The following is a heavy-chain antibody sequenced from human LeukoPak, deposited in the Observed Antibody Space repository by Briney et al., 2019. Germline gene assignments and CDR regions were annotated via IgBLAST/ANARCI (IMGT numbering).Heavy chain of an antibody. CDR2: INPNSGGT. CDR1: GYTFTGYY. J-gene: IGHJ4*02. CDR3: ARNPGYDFWSGYYAN. D-gene: IGHD3-3*01. Sequence: GASVKVSCKASGYTFTGYYMHWVRQAPRQGLEWMGWINPNSGGTNYAQKFQGRVTMTRDTSISTAYMELSRLRSDDTAVYYCARNPGYDFWSGYYANWGQGTLVTVSS. V-gene: IGHV1-2*02.